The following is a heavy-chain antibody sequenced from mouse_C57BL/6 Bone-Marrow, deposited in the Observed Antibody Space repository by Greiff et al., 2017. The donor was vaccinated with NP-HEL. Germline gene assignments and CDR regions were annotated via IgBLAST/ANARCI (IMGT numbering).Heavy chain of an antibody. CDR2: IDPNSGGT. CDR3: ARCADSNYPFDY. J-gene: IGHJ2*01. D-gene: IGHD2-5*01. Sequence: QVQLQQPGAELVKPGASVKLSCKASGYTFTSYWMHWVKQRPGRGLEWIGRIDPNSGGTKYNAKFKSKATLTVDKHTSTAYMRLSSLTSEDSAVYYCARCADSNYPFDYWGQGTTLTVSS. V-gene: IGHV1-72*01. CDR1: GYTFTSYW.